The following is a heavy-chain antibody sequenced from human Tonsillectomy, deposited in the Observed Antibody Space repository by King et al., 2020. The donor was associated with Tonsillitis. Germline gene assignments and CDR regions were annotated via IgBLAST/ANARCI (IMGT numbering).Heavy chain of an antibody. CDR2: IKPDGSEK. D-gene: IGHD2-21*01. Sequence: VQLVESGGGLVQPGGSLKLSCAASEFTFSRSWMTWVRQAPGKGRQWVATIKPDGSEKYYADSVKGRFSVSRDNAKKSLDLQMNSLRSEDTALYYCARDEAYSSFDYWGQGTLVTVSS. V-gene: IGHV3-7*01. J-gene: IGHJ4*02. CDR3: ARDEAYSSFDY. CDR1: EFTFSRSW.